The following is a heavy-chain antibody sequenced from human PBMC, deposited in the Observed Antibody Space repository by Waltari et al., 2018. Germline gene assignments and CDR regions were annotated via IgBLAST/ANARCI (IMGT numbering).Heavy chain of an antibody. CDR3: TTLARGESGDY. CDR1: GFTFNTYW. CDR2: INLYGSQK. Sequence: EVQLVESGGGLVQPGGSLRLSCAASGFTFNTYWMKWIRKAPGKGLEWVANINLYGSQKFYVDSVKGRFTVSRDNAQNSLYLQMNNLRAEDTAVYYCTTLARGESGDYWGQGTLVTVSS. D-gene: IGHD3-10*01. V-gene: IGHV3-7*01. J-gene: IGHJ4*02.